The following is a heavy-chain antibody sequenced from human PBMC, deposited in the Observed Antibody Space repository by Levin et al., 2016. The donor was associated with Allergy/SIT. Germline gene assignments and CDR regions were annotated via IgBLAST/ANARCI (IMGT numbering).Heavy chain of an antibody. V-gene: IGHV3-9*01. CDR1: GFTFDDYA. CDR3: AKGAGGATTFYFDY. Sequence: SLKISCAASGFTFDDYAMHWVRQAPGKGLEWVSGISWNSGSIGYADSVKGRFTISRDNAKNSLYLQMNSLRAEDTALYYCAKGAGGATTFYFDYWGQGTLVTVSS. J-gene: IGHJ4*02. D-gene: IGHD1-26*01. CDR2: ISWNSGSI.